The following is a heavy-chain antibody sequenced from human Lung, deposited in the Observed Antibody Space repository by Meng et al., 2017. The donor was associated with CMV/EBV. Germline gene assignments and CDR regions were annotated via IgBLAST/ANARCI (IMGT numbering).Heavy chain of an antibody. Sequence: GESLKISCVVSGFSVRNNYMNWVRQAPGKGLEWVSIIYSGGSISYADPVKGRFTISRDNSKNTLYLQMNNLRAEDTAVYYCARDLRRYFDYWGQGT. V-gene: IGHV3-53*01. CDR3: ARDLRRYFDY. J-gene: IGHJ4*02. CDR2: IYSGGSI. CDR1: GFSVRNNY.